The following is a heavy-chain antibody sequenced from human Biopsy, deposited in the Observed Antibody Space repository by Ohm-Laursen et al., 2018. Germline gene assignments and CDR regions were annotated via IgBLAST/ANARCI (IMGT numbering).Heavy chain of an antibody. Sequence: SETLSLTCTVSRDSISNYYWTWIRQPPGKGLEWIGYIYYTGSTNYNPSVKSRVTISVGTSKNQFSLKLNSVTAADTAVYFCARDSRGGHLNTTLITGKNLDSWGQGILVTVSS. CDR1: RDSISNYY. CDR2: IYYTGST. CDR3: ARDSRGGHLNTTLITGKNLDS. J-gene: IGHJ4*02. D-gene: IGHD3-16*01. V-gene: IGHV4-59*01.